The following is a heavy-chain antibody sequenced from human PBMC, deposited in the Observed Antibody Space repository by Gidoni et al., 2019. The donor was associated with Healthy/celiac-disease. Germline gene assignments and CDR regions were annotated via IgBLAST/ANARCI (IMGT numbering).Heavy chain of an antibody. CDR2: ISGSGGST. CDR3: AKAVGDGYNSAAGDAFDI. D-gene: IGHD1-1*01. V-gene: IGHV3-23*01. CDR1: GFTFSSYA. Sequence: EVQLLESGGGLVQPGGSLRLSCAASGFTFSSYAMSWVRQAPGKGLEWVSAISGSGGSTYYADSVKGWFTISRDNSKNTLYLQMNSLRAEDTAVYYCAKAVGDGYNSAAGDAFDIWGQGTMVTVSS. J-gene: IGHJ3*02.